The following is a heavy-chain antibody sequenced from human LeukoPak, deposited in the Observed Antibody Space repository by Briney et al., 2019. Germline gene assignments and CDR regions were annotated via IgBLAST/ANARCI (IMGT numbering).Heavy chain of an antibody. V-gene: IGHV5-51*01. CDR1: EYSFTNYW. Sequence: GESLKISCKGSEYSFTNYWIGWVRQMPGKGLEWMGIIYPGDSDTKYSPSFQGQVTISADKSISTAYLQWSSLKASDTAMYYCARRTAMVLGDDDAFDIWGQGTMVTVSS. CDR2: IYPGDSDT. CDR3: ARRTAMVLGDDDAFDI. D-gene: IGHD5-18*01. J-gene: IGHJ3*02.